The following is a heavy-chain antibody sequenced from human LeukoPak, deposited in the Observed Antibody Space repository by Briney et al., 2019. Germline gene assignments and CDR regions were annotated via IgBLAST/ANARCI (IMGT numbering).Heavy chain of an antibody. CDR2: INPSGGST. Sequence: ASVKVSCKASGYTFTSYYIHWVRQAPGQGLEWMGIINPSGGSTTYAQKFQGRITITRDTPTSTVYMVLSSLRSVDTAVYYCARGRGGDCYYNFSPQIDYWGQGTLVTVSS. J-gene: IGHJ4*02. V-gene: IGHV1-46*01. CDR3: ARGRGGDCYYNFSPQIDY. CDR1: GYTFTSYY. D-gene: IGHD2-21*02.